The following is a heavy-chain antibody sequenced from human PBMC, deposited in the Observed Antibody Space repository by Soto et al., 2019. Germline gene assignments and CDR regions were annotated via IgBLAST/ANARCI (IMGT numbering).Heavy chain of an antibody. CDR2: ISYDGSNK. J-gene: IGHJ6*02. CDR3: AKATYSGLDYYCYYGMDV. CDR1: GFTFSSYG. Sequence: VGSLRVSCAASGFTFSSYGMHWVRQAPGKGLEWVAVISYDGSNKYYADSVKGRFTISRDNSKNTLYLQMNSLRAEDTAVYYCAKATYSGLDYYCYYGMDVWGQGTTVTVSS. D-gene: IGHD2-15*01. V-gene: IGHV3-30*18.